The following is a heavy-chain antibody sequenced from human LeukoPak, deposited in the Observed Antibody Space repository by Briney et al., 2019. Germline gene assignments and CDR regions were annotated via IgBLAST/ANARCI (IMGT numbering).Heavy chain of an antibody. Sequence: GASVKVSCKASGGAFSDYALNWVRQAPGQGLEWMGVFIPILGTANCTQKFQGRVTITADISTNTVYMELSSLRSEDTAVYYCASLITMVRGVMVDYWGQGTLVTVSS. V-gene: IGHV1-69*10. D-gene: IGHD3-10*01. CDR2: FIPILGTA. J-gene: IGHJ4*02. CDR1: GGAFSDYA. CDR3: ASLITMVRGVMVDY.